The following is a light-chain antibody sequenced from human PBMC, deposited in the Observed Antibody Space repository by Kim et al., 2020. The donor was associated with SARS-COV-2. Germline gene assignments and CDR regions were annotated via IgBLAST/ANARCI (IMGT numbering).Light chain of an antibody. J-gene: IGKJ4*01. V-gene: IGKV3-20*01. CDR2: RAS. Sequence: EVVLTQSPGTLSLSPGRRATLSCRASQSVTANKLAWIQQKPGQAPRFLIYRASSRATGIPDRFSGSGSGTDFTLTISRLEPEDFAVYYCQQYFTAPLTVGGGTRVEI. CDR1: QSVTANK. CDR3: QQYFTAPLT.